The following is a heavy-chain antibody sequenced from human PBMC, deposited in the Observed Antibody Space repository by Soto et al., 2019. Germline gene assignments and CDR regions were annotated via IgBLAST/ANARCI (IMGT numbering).Heavy chain of an antibody. CDR1: GFTFSSYA. D-gene: IGHD3-16*01. CDR2: ISGSGGST. Sequence: PGGSLTLSCAASGFTFSSYAMSWVRQPPGKGLEWVSAISGSGGSTYYADSVKGRFTISRDNSKNTLYLQMNSLRAEDTAVYYCAKDLSLGGWFDPWGQGTLVTVSS. J-gene: IGHJ5*02. CDR3: AKDLSLGGWFDP. V-gene: IGHV3-23*01.